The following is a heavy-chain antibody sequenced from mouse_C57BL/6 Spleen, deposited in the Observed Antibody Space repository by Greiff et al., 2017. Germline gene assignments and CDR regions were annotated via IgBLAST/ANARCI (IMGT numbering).Heavy chain of an antibody. D-gene: IGHD2-4*01. J-gene: IGHJ2*01. Sequence: QVQLQQSGAELVKPGASVKISCKASGYAFSSYWMNWVKQRPGKGLEWIGQIYPGDGDTNYNGKFKGKATLTADKSSSTAYMQLSSLTSEDSAVYFCARSGDYDDGYYFGYWGQGTTLTVSS. CDR1: GYAFSSYW. CDR3: ARSGDYDDGYYFGY. CDR2: IYPGDGDT. V-gene: IGHV1-80*01.